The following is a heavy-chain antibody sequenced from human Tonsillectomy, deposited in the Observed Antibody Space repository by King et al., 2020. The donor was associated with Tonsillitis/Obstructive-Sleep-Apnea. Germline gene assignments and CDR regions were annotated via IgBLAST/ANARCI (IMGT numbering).Heavy chain of an antibody. CDR3: ARGDTYALDI. V-gene: IGHV1-2*06. J-gene: IGHJ3*02. Sequence: QLVQSGAEVKKPGASVKVSCKASGYTFTGYYIHWVRQAPGQGLEWMGRISPNRGGTNYAQNFQGRVTMTRDTSISTVYMELSRLRSDDTAVYYCARGDTYALDIWGQGTMVTVSS. CDR2: ISPNRGGT. CDR1: GYTFTGYY. D-gene: IGHD5-18*01.